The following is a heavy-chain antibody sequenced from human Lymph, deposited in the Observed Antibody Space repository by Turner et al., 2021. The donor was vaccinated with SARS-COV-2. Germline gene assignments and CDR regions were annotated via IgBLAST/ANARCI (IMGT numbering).Heavy chain of an antibody. CDR3: ARETVNNWVDP. Sequence: QVQLQESGPRLVKPLETLSLTCTVSGGSMNSNYWSWIRQPPGKRLEWIGYIYYRGSTNDNPSLESRVTISVDTSRNQFSLNLTSVTAADTAIYYGARETVNNWVDPWGQGTLVTVSS. CDR2: IYYRGST. CDR1: GGSMNSNY. D-gene: IGHD2-21*02. V-gene: IGHV4-59*01. J-gene: IGHJ5*02.